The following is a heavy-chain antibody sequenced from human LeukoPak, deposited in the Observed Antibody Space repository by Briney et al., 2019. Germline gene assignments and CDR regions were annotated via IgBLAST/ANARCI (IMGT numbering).Heavy chain of an antibody. CDR1: GYTFTGYY. D-gene: IGHD6-19*01. Sequence: GASVKVSCKASGYTFTGYYMRWVRQAPGQGLEWMGWINPNSGGTNYAQKFQGRVTMTRDTSISTAYMELSRLRSDDTAVYYCASSQNPIAVAGTSGFDYWGQGTLVTVSS. CDR3: ASSQNPIAVAGTSGFDY. CDR2: INPNSGGT. V-gene: IGHV1-2*02. J-gene: IGHJ4*02.